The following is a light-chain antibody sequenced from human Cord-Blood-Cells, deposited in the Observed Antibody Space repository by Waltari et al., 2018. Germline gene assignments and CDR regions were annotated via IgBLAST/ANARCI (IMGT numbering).Light chain of an antibody. CDR3: CSYAGSSTFEV. CDR1: SSDVGSYTL. J-gene: IGLJ2*01. CDR2: GVS. V-gene: IGLV2-23*02. Sequence: QSALTQPASVSGSPGQSITISCTGTSSDVGSYTLVSWYQQHPGKAPKLMIYGVSKRPSGVSNRFSGSKSGNTASLTISGLQAEDEADYYCCSYAGSSTFEVFGGGTKLTVL.